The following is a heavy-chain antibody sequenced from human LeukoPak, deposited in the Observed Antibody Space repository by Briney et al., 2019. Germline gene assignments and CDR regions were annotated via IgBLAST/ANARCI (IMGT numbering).Heavy chain of an antibody. Sequence: SETLSLTCTVSGGSISSYYWSWIRQPPGKGLEWIGYIYYSGSTNYNPSLKSRVTISVDTSKNQFSLKLSSVTAADTAVYYCARSYGGYYFDYWGQGTLVTVSS. CDR1: GGSISSYY. CDR2: IYYSGST. D-gene: IGHD4-23*01. J-gene: IGHJ4*02. V-gene: IGHV4-59*01. CDR3: ARSYGGYYFDY.